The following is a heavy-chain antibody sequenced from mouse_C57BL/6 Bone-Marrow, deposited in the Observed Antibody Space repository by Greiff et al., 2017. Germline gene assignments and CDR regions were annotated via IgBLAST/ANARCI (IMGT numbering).Heavy chain of an antibody. Sequence: VKLVESGPGLVQPSQSLSITCTVSGFSLTSYGVHWVRQPPGKGLEWLGVIWSGGSTDYNAAFISRLSISKDNSKSQVFFKMNSLQADDTAIYYCAKRDYYAMDYWGQGTSVTVSS. CDR2: IWSGGST. V-gene: IGHV2-4*01. CDR3: AKRDYYAMDY. J-gene: IGHJ4*01. CDR1: GFSLTSYG.